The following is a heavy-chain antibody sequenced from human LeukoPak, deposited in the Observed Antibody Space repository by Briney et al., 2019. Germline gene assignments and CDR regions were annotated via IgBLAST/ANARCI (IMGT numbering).Heavy chain of an antibody. Sequence: SGTLSLTCAVSGGSISSGGYSWSWIRQPPGKGLEWIGYIYHSGSTYYNPSLKSRVTISVDRSKNQFSLKLSSVTAADTAVYYCASKGGYSYGSFDYWGQGTLVTVSS. V-gene: IGHV4-30-2*01. CDR2: IYHSGST. D-gene: IGHD5-18*01. J-gene: IGHJ4*02. CDR1: GGSISSGGYS. CDR3: ASKGGYSYGSFDY.